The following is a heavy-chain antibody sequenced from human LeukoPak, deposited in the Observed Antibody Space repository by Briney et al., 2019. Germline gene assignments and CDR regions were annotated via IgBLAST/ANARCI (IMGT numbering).Heavy chain of an antibody. CDR3: ASRSRLRYFDWLRGGEFDY. D-gene: IGHD3-9*01. Sequence: KPSETLSLTCTVSGGSISSSSYYWGWIRQPPGKGLEWIGSIYYSGSTYYNPSLKSRVTISVDTSKNQFSLKLSSVTAADTAVYYCASRSRLRYFDWLRGGEFDYWGQGTLVTVSS. CDR2: IYYSGST. J-gene: IGHJ4*02. CDR1: GGSISSSSYY. V-gene: IGHV4-39*01.